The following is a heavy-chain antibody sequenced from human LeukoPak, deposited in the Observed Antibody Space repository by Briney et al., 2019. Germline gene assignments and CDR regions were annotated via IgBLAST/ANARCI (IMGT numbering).Heavy chain of an antibody. CDR3: ARGREGYSYVYEC. V-gene: IGHV3-21*01. CDR1: GFTFSGYS. Sequence: GGSLRLSCAASGFTFSGYSMNWVRQAPGKGLEWVSSISSSSSYIYYADSVKGRFTISRDNAKNSLYLQMTSLRAEDTAVYYCARGREGYSYVYECWGQGTLVTVSS. D-gene: IGHD5-18*01. CDR2: ISSSSSYI. J-gene: IGHJ4*02.